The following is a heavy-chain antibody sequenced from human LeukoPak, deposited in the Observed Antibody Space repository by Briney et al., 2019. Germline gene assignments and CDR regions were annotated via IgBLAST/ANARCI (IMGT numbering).Heavy chain of an antibody. CDR1: GGTFSRYT. V-gene: IGHV1-69*02. CDR2: IIPILGIA. Sequence: AVNVSCLACGGTFSRYTISWVRQAPAQGLEGMGRIIPILGIANYPQKFQGRVTITADKSQSPAYMEVSSLNSEETAVYYCARAVDTAMVILDYWRQATQVSVRS. J-gene: IGHJ4*02. D-gene: IGHD5-18*01. CDR3: ARAVDTAMVILDY.